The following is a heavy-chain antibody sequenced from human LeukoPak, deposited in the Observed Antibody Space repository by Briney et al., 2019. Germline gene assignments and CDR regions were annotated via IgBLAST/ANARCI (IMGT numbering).Heavy chain of an antibody. CDR2: ISSSSSTI. J-gene: IGHJ3*02. CDR3: ARDSSARRGAFDI. CDR1: GFTFGDYS. D-gene: IGHD3-10*01. V-gene: IGHV3-48*01. Sequence: GGSLRLSCAASGFTFGDYSMNWVRQAPGKGLEWVSYISSSSSTIYYADSVKGRFTISRDNAKNSLYLQMNSLRAEDTAVYYCARDSSARRGAFDIWGQGTMVTVSS.